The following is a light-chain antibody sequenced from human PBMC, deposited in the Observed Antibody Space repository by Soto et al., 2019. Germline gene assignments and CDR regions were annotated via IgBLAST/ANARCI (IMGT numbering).Light chain of an antibody. Sequence: QSALTQPPSASGSPGQSVTISCTGTSSDVGGYNYVSWYQQHPGKAPKVIIYEVTKRPSGVPDRFSGSKSGNTASLTVSGLQAEDEADYYCTSYAGSNNLGVVETGTKLTVL. V-gene: IGLV2-8*01. CDR1: SSDVGGYNY. J-gene: IGLJ1*01. CDR2: EVT. CDR3: TSYAGSNNLGV.